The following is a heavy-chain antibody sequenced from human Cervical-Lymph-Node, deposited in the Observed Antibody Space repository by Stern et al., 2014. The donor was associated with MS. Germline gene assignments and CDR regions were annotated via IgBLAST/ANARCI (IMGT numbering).Heavy chain of an antibody. D-gene: IGHD2-15*01. Sequence: QVQLVESGAEVKKPGSSMNVSCKTSGGTFSSSYAITWMRQAPGQGLEWMGRIIPILGLANYAQKFQGRVIITADKSTSTTYMELSSLRSEDTAVYYCARGVVSNRAAATLHNLFDPWGQGTLVTVSS. V-gene: IGHV1-69*09. CDR3: ARGVVSNRAAATLHNLFDP. CDR2: IIPILGLA. J-gene: IGHJ5*02. CDR1: GGTFSSSYA.